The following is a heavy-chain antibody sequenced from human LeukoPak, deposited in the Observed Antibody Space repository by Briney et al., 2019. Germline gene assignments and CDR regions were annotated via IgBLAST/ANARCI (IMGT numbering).Heavy chain of an antibody. CDR1: GGTFSSYA. J-gene: IGHJ3*02. Sequence: ASVKVSCKASGGTFSSYAISWVRQAPGQGLEWMGGIIPIFGTANYAQKFQGRVTITTDESTSTAYMELSSLRSEDTAVYYCARDIAARPGDAFDIWGQGTMVTVSS. D-gene: IGHD6-6*01. CDR3: ARDIAARPGDAFDI. CDR2: IIPIFGTA. V-gene: IGHV1-69*05.